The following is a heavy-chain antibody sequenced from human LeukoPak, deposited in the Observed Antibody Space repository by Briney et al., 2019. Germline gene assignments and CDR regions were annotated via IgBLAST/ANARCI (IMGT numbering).Heavy chain of an antibody. V-gene: IGHV4-4*07. J-gene: IGHJ4*02. CDR1: GGSISSYY. Sequence: PSETLSLTCTVSGGSISSYYWSWIRQPAGKGLEWIWRIYTSGSTNYNASLKSRVSMAVDTSKNQLSLKLSSVTAADTAVFYCARENSGSYREFDYWGQGTLVTVSS. D-gene: IGHD1-26*01. CDR3: ARENSGSYREFDY. CDR2: IYTSGST.